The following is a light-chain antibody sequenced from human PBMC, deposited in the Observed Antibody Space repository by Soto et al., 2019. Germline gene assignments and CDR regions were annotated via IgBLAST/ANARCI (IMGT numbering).Light chain of an antibody. CDR1: SSDVGSYNL. V-gene: IGLV2-23*01. CDR3: CSYAGSSTHVV. Sequence: QSALTQPASVSXSPGQXITIXCTGTSSDVGSYNLVSWYQQHPGKAPKLMIYEGSKRPSGVSNRFSGSKSGNTASLTISGLQAEDEADYYCCSYAGSSTHVVFGGGTKVTVL. CDR2: EGS. J-gene: IGLJ2*01.